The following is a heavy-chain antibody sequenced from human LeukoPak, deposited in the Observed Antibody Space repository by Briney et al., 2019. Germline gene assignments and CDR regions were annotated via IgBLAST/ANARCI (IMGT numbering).Heavy chain of an antibody. CDR1: GFTFSSYW. J-gene: IGHJ5*02. D-gene: IGHD6-13*01. CDR3: ARGIAAAGLNWFDP. V-gene: IGHV3-74*01. CDR2: INSDGSST. Sequence: GGSLRLSCAASGFTFSSYWMHWVRQAPGKGLVWVSRINSDGSSTSYADSVRGRFTISRDNAKNTLYLQMNSLRAEDTAVLYCARGIAAAGLNWFDPWGQGTLVTVSS.